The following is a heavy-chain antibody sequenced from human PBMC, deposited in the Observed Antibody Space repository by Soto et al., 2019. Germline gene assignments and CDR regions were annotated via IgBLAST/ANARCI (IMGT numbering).Heavy chain of an antibody. CDR1: GFTFSSYS. CDR3: ASSGTIFGVVIGIDY. Sequence: PGGSLRLSCAASGFTFSSYSMNWVRQAPGKGLEWVSSISSSSSYIYYADSVKGRFTISRDNAKNSLYLQMNSLRAEDTAVYYCASSGTIFGVVIGIDYWGQGTLVTVSS. D-gene: IGHD3-3*01. J-gene: IGHJ4*02. CDR2: ISSSSSYI. V-gene: IGHV3-21*01.